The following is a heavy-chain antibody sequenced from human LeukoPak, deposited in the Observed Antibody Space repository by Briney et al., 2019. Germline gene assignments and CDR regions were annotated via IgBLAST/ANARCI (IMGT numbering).Heavy chain of an antibody. V-gene: IGHV4-34*01. CDR1: GGSFSGYY. D-gene: IGHD2-21*02. CDR3: ASVAYCGGDCYGNWFDP. Sequence: SETLSLTCAVYGGSFSGYYWSWIRQPPGKGLEWIGEINHSGSTNYNPSLKSRVTISVDTSKNQFSLKLSSVTAADTAVYYCASVAYCGGDCYGNWFDPWGQGTLVTVSS. CDR2: INHSGST. J-gene: IGHJ5*02.